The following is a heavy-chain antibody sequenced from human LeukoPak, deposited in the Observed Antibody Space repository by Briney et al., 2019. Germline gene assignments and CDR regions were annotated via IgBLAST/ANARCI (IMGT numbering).Heavy chain of an antibody. CDR3: ARGGGYYDSSGSTYYFDY. CDR2: ISYDGSNK. CDR1: GFTFSSYA. D-gene: IGHD3-22*01. Sequence: GGSLRLSCAASGFTFSSYAMHWVRQAPGKGLEWVAVISYDGSNKYYADSVKGRFTISRDNSKNTLYLQMNSLRAEDTAVYYCARGGGYYDSSGSTYYFDYWGQGTLVTVSS. V-gene: IGHV3-30-3*01. J-gene: IGHJ4*02.